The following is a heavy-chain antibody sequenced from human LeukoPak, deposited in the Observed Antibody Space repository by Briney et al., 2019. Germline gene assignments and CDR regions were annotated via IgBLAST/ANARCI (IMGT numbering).Heavy chain of an antibody. CDR1: GASISSYY. J-gene: IGHJ3*02. CDR3: ARRRGIPPVGAFDI. Sequence: PSETLSLTCTVSGASISSYYWSWIRQPPRQGLEWIGYVHHSGTTNYNPSLESRVTISLDTSKNQFSLNLSSVTAADTAVYYCARRRGIPPVGAFDIWGQGTMVTVSS. V-gene: IGHV4-59*01. D-gene: IGHD3-16*01. CDR2: VHHSGTT.